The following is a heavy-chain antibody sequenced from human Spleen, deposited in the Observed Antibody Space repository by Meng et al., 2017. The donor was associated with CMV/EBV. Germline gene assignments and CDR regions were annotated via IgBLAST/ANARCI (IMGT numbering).Heavy chain of an antibody. CDR3: ARDEYSAEVLRTPKFRGSYGGYYYYGMDV. CDR1: GFAFSSYA. CDR2: IGTGGDT. V-gene: IGHV3-47*02. Sequence: GGSLRLSCAASGFAFSSYALHWVRRAPGKGLEGVSAIGTGGDTYYADSVMGQCTISRDNAKKSLYLQMNSLIAEDMAVYYCARDEYSAEVLRTPKFRGSYGGYYYYGMDVWGQGTTVTVSS. J-gene: IGHJ6*02. D-gene: IGHD1-26*01.